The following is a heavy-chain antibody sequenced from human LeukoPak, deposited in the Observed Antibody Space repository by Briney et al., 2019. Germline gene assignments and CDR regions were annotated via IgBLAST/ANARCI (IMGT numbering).Heavy chain of an antibody. CDR2: IIPIFGTA. J-gene: IGHJ6*02. CDR1: GGTFTIYA. CDR3: ARDQFGDSSGYYYFYYYGMDV. Sequence: SVTVSCTASGGTFTIYAISWVRQAPGQGLEWMGGIIPIFGTANYAQKFQGRVTITADESTSTAYMELSSLRSEDTAVYYCARDQFGDSSGYYYFYYYGMDVWGQGTTVTVSS. D-gene: IGHD3-22*01. V-gene: IGHV1-69*13.